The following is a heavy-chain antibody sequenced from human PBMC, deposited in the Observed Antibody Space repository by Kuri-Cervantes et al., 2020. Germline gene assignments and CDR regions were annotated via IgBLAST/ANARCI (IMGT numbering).Heavy chain of an antibody. CDR1: GFTFSSYG. Sequence: GESLKISCAASGFTFSSYGMHWVRQAPGKGLEWVAVISCDGSNKYYADSVKGRFTISRDNSKNTLYLQMNSLRAEDTAVYYCAKVLSSGYYWKYYYYGMDVWGQGTTVTVSS. D-gene: IGHD3-22*01. J-gene: IGHJ6*02. CDR2: ISCDGSNK. CDR3: AKVLSSGYYWKYYYYGMDV. V-gene: IGHV3-30*18.